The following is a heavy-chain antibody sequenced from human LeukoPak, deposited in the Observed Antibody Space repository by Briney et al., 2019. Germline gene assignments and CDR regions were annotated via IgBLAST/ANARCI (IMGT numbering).Heavy chain of an antibody. CDR1: GGSISSSSYY. V-gene: IGHV4-39*01. CDR3: ARIPYDYIWGSYRSFYFDY. Sequence: PSETLSLTCTVSGGSISSSSYYWGWIRQPPGKGLEWIGSIYYSGSTYYNPSLKSRVTISVDTSKNQFSLKLSSVTAADTAVYYCARIPYDYIWGSYRSFYFDYWGQGTLVTVSS. D-gene: IGHD3-16*02. J-gene: IGHJ4*02. CDR2: IYYSGST.